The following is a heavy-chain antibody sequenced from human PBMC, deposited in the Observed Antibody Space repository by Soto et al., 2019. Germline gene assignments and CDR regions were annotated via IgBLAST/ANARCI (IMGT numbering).Heavy chain of an antibody. CDR3: ARGYGYGFVKNWFDP. CDR1: GFTFSSYSMN. Sequence: GSLRLSCAASGFTFSSYSMNWVRQAPGKGLEWIGSIYYSGSTYYNPSLKSRVTISVDTSKNQFSLKLSSVTAADTAVYYCARGYGYGFVKNWFDPWGQGTLVTVSS. V-gene: IGHV4-59*05. D-gene: IGHD5-18*01. CDR2: IYYSGST. J-gene: IGHJ5*02.